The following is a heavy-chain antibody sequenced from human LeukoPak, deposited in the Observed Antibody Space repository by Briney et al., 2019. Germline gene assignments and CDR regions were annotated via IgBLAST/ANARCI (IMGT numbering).Heavy chain of an antibody. CDR2: ISDSGGRT. CDR3: AKRGVVTRVILVGFHKEAYYFDS. D-gene: IGHD3-22*01. J-gene: IGHJ4*02. Sequence: PRGSLRLSRADRRVTLSNYGVSSVRQGPGKGLERVAGISDSGGRTNYEDSVKGRFTISRDNPKNTLYLQMDILRAEDTAVYFYAKRGVVTRVILVGFHKEAYYFDSWGQGALVTVSS. CDR1: RVTLSNYG. V-gene: IGHV3-23*01.